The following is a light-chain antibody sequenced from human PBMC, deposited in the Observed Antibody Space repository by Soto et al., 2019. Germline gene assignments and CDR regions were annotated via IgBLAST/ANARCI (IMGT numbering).Light chain of an antibody. CDR2: DVS. J-gene: IGLJ2*01. Sequence: QSALTQPASVSGSPGQSITISCTGTSSDVGGFNYVSWYQQHPGKAPKLMIYDVSNRPSGVSNRFSGSKSGSTASLTISGLQAEDEADYYCSSYTSSSTLAVFGGGTKLTVL. CDR3: SSYTSSSTLAV. CDR1: SSDVGGFNY. V-gene: IGLV2-14*01.